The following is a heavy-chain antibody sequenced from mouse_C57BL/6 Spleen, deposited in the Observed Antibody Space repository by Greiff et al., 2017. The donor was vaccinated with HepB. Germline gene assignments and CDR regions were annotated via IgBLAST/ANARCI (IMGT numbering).Heavy chain of an antibody. J-gene: IGHJ2*01. CDR3: ARSYGPLDY. V-gene: IGHV1-64*01. CDR2: IHPNSGST. D-gene: IGHD1-1*02. Sequence: QVHVKQPGAELVKPGASVKLSCKASGYTFTSYWMHWVKQRPGQGLEWIGMIHPNSGSTNYNEKFKSKATLTVDKSSSTAYMQLSSLTSEDSAVYYCARSYGPLDYWGQGTTLTVSS. CDR1: GYTFTSYW.